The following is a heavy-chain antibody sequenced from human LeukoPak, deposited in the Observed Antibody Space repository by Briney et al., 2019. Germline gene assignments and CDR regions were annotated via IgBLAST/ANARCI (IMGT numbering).Heavy chain of an antibody. CDR3: ARRTLRSPFDD. CDR2: IYYNGNT. D-gene: IGHD4-17*01. CDR1: GGSISSYF. Sequence: KPSETLSLTCTVSGGSISSYFWDWIRQPPGKGLEWIGYIYYNGNTNYNSSLKSRVTISLDTSKNQFSLRLSSVTAADTAVYYCARRTLRSPFDDWGQGTLVTVSS. V-gene: IGHV4-59*08. J-gene: IGHJ4*02.